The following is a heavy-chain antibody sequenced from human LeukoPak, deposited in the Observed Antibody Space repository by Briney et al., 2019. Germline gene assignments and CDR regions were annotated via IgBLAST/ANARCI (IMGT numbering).Heavy chain of an antibody. CDR2: IYISGST. CDR1: GGSISSGSYF. Sequence: PSETQSLTCTVSGGSISSGSYFWSWIWQPAGKGLEWIGRIYISGSTDYNPSLKSRVTISVDTSKNQFSLKLSSVTAADTAVYYCARASPEDRFAPWGQGTLVTVSS. J-gene: IGHJ5*02. V-gene: IGHV4-61*02. CDR3: ARASPEDRFAP.